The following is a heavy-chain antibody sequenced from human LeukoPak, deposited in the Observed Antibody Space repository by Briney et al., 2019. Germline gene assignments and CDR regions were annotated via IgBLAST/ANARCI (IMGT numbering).Heavy chain of an antibody. CDR2: IYYSGST. D-gene: IGHD5-18*01. J-gene: IGHJ4*02. V-gene: IGHV4-39*01. Sequence: SETLSLTCTVSGGSISSSSYYWGWIRQPPGKGLEWIGSIYYSGSTYYNPSLKSRVTISVDTSKNQFSLKLSSVTAADTAVYYCARPGYSYGYADYWGQGTLVTVSS. CDR3: ARPGYSYGYADY. CDR1: GGSISSSSYY.